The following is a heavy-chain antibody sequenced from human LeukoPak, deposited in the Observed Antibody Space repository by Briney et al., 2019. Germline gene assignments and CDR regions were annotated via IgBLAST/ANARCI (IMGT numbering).Heavy chain of an antibody. CDR1: GDTFTGYY. CDR2: IDPNSGGT. J-gene: IGHJ4*02. CDR3: ARLAAAGTSYDF. Sequence: ASVKVSCKAFGDTFTGYYTHWVRQAPGQGLEWMGWIDPNSGGTNYAQQFQGRVTMTRDTSISTAYVELTRLRSDDTAVCYCARLAAAGTSYDFWGQGTLVTVSS. D-gene: IGHD6-13*01. V-gene: IGHV1-2*02.